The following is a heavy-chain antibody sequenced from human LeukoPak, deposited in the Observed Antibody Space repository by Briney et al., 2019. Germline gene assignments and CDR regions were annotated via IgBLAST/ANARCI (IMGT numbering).Heavy chain of an antibody. CDR1: GFTFSSYW. D-gene: IGHD5-18*01. J-gene: IGHJ5*02. CDR3: ARAVGYSYGPAHNWFDP. Sequence: GSLRLSCAASGFTFSSYWMSWIRQPPGKGLEWIGEINHRGSTNYNPSLKSRVTISVLPSKKQFSLKLSSVTAADTAVYYCARAVGYSYGPAHNWFDPWGQGTLVTVSS. V-gene: IGHV4-34*01. CDR2: INHRGST.